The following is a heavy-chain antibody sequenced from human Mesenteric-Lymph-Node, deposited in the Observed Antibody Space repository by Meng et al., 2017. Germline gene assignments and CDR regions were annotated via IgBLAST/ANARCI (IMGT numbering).Heavy chain of an antibody. CDR2: IKQDGSEK. V-gene: IGHV3-7*01. CDR1: GFTFSDYY. J-gene: IGHJ6*02. D-gene: IGHD2-15*01. Sequence: GESLKISCAASGFTFSDYYMSWVRQAPGKGLEWVANIKQDGSEKYYVDSVKGRFTISRDNAKNSLYLQMNSLRAEDTAVYYCAREGGYCSGGSCYSEYGMDVWGQGTTVTVSS. CDR3: AREGGYCSGGSCYSEYGMDV.